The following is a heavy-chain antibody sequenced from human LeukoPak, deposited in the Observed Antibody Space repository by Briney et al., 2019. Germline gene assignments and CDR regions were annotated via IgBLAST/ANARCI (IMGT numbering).Heavy chain of an antibody. CDR3: AKRPRAALTLTNYYMDV. CDR2: ISGSGGST. D-gene: IGHD1-1*01. V-gene: IGHV3-23*01. CDR1: GITFSSYA. Sequence: TGGSLRLSCVASGITFSSYAMRWVRQAPGRGLEWVSAISGSGGSTYYADSVKGRFTISRDNSKNTLYLQMNSLRAEDTAVYYCAKRPRAALTLTNYYMDVWGKGTTVTVSS. J-gene: IGHJ6*03.